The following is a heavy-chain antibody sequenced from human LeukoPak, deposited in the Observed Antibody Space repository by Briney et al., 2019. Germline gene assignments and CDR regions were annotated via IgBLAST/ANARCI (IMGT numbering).Heavy chain of an antibody. J-gene: IGHJ3*02. V-gene: IGHV4-59*01. CDR3: ARGTYYDYVWGSYRKDDAFDI. CDR2: IYYSGST. CDR1: GGSISSYY. D-gene: IGHD3-16*02. Sequence: PSETLSLTCTVSGGSISSYYWSWIRQPPGKGLEWIGYIYYSGSTNYNPSLKSRVTISVDTSKNQFSLKLSSVTAADTAVYYCARGTYYDYVWGSYRKDDAFDIWGQGTMVTVSS.